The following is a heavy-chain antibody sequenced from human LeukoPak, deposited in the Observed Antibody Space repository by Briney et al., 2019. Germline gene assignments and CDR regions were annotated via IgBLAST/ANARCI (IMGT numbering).Heavy chain of an antibody. CDR1: GFSFSTFG. V-gene: IGHV3-23*01. Sequence: GGSLRLSCAASGFSFSTFGMSWVRQAPGKGLEWISSFRGNGGSTYYAESVRGRFTISRDKSKNTLYLQMNSLRAEDSAVYYCAKDGYGSGGRWFDPWGRGTLVTVSS. J-gene: IGHJ5*02. CDR2: FRGNGGST. D-gene: IGHD3-10*01. CDR3: AKDGYGSGGRWFDP.